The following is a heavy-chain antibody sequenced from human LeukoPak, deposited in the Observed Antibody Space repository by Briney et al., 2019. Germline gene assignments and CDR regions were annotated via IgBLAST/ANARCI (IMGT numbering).Heavy chain of an antibody. CDR2: IYYTGST. J-gene: IGHJ6*02. V-gene: IGHV4-59*01. CDR1: GGSISTYY. Sequence: SETLSLTCTVSGGSISTYYWSWVRQPPGKGLQWIGHIYYTGSTTYNPSPKSRVTISVDRSKNQFSLRLSSVTAADTAVYYCARDITMVRGLVYYGMDVWGQGTTVTVSS. D-gene: IGHD3-10*01. CDR3: ARDITMVRGLVYYGMDV.